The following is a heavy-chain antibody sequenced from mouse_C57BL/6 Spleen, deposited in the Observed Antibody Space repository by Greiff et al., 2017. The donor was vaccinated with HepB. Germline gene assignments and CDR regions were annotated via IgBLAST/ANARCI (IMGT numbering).Heavy chain of an antibody. Sequence: QVHVKQSGAELVKPGASVKISCKASGYAFSSYWMNGVKQRPGKGLEWIGQIYPGDGDTNYNGKFKGKATLTADKSSSTAYMQLSSLTSEDSAVYFCARRARVLFDYWGQGTTLTVSS. J-gene: IGHJ2*01. CDR1: GYAFSSYW. V-gene: IGHV1-80*01. CDR2: IYPGDGDT. CDR3: ARRARVLFDY.